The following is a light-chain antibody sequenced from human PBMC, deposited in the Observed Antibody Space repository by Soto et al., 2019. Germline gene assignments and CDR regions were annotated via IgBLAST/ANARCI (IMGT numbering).Light chain of an antibody. CDR2: AAS. V-gene: IGKV1-12*01. CDR1: QGISSW. CDR3: QQVSGYPLS. Sequence: DIQMTQSPSSVSASVGDRVTITCRASQGISSWLAWYQQKPGKAPKLMIFAASSLQGGVPSKFSGSGSRTDFTPTISSLQPEDLATDYCQQVSGYPLSFGGGTKVDIK. J-gene: IGKJ4*01.